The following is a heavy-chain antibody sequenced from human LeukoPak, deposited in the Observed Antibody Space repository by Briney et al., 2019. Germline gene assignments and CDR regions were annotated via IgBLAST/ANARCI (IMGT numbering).Heavy chain of an antibody. CDR1: GFTVSSNY. CDR2: ISWDGGGT. CDR3: AREYYDYSLDS. Sequence: GGSLRLSCAASGFTVSSNYMSWVRQAPGKGLEWVSVISWDGGGTYYADSVKGRFTISGDNSKNSLYLQMNSLRTEDTALYYCAREYYDYSLDSWGRGTLVTVSS. V-gene: IGHV3-43*01. D-gene: IGHD3-16*01. J-gene: IGHJ4*02.